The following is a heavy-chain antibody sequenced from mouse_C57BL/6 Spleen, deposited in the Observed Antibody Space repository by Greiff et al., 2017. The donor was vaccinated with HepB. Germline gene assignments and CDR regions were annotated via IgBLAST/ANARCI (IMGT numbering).Heavy chain of an antibody. D-gene: IGHD2-5*01. V-gene: IGHV5-4*01. CDR3: ARDWDSNHDY. J-gene: IGHJ2*01. Sequence: EVMLVESGGGLVKPGGSLKLSFAASGFTFSSYAMSWVRQTPEKRLEWVATISDGGSYTYYPDNVKGRFTISRDNAKNNLYLQMSHLKSEDTAMYYCARDWDSNHDYWGQGTTLTVSS. CDR1: GFTFSSYA. CDR2: ISDGGSYT.